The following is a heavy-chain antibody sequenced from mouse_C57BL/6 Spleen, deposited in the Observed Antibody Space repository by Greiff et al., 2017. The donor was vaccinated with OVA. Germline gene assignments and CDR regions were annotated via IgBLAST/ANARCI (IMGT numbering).Heavy chain of an antibody. Sequence: QVQLQQSGPELVKPGASVKISCKASGYTFTSYWMHWVKQRPGRGLEWIGRIDPNSGGTKYNEKFKSKATLTVDKPSSTAYMQLSSLTSEDSAVYYCARGYDRRYWYFDVWGTGTTVTVSS. V-gene: IGHV1-72*01. D-gene: IGHD2-2*01. CDR1: GYTFTSYW. CDR2: IDPNSGGT. CDR3: ARGYDRRYWYFDV. J-gene: IGHJ1*03.